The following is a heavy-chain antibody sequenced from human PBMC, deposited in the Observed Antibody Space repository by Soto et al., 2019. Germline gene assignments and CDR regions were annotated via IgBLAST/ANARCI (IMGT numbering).Heavy chain of an antibody. CDR3: ATSPRPMVRGGDYYYGMDV. J-gene: IGHJ6*02. D-gene: IGHD3-10*01. V-gene: IGHV5-51*01. CDR2: IYPGDSDT. Sequence: LGESLKISCKGSGYSFTSYWIGWVRQMPGKGLEWMGIIYPGDSDTRYSPSFQGQVTISADKSISTAYLQWSSLKASDTAMYYCATSPRPMVRGGDYYYGMDVWGQGTTVTVSS. CDR1: GYSFTSYW.